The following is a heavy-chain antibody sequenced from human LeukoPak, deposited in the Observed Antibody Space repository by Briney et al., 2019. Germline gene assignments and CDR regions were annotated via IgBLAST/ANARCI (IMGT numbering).Heavy chain of an antibody. D-gene: IGHD3-3*01. J-gene: IGHJ4*02. CDR1: GFTFSRYA. CDR2: ISYDANIGSNK. V-gene: IGHV3-30-3*01. CDR3: ARDGGYDFWSGYYQDY. Sequence: GGSLRLSCATSGFTFSRYAMHWVRQAPGKGLEWVALISYDANIGSNKYYADSVKGRFTISRDNSKNTLYLQMNSLRAEDTAVYYCARDGGYDFWSGYYQDYWGQGTLVTVSS.